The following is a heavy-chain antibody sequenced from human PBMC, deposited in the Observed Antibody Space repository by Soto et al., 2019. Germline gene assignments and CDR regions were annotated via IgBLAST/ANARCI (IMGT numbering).Heavy chain of an antibody. V-gene: IGHV3-64*01. CDR3: ARSPSYYYDSSGYYPFDY. J-gene: IGHJ4*02. D-gene: IGHD3-22*01. Sequence: GGSLSLSCAASGFTFSSYAMHWVRQAPGKGLEYVSAISSNGGSTYYANSVKGRFTISRDNSKNTLYLQMGSLRAEDMAVYYCARSPSYYYDSSGYYPFDYWGQGTLVTVSS. CDR1: GFTFSSYA. CDR2: ISSNGGST.